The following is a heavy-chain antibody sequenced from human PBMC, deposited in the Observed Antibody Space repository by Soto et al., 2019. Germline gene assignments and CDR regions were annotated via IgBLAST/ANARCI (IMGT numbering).Heavy chain of an antibody. CDR3: ARLQAAPGPRWIVP. CDR1: GYSFINSW. CDR2: IFPGDSET. V-gene: IGHV5-51*01. D-gene: IGHD6-25*01. J-gene: IGHJ5*02. Sequence: PGESLKISCKGSGYSFINSWIGWVRQMPGKGLEWMGIIFPGDSETRYSPSFQGQVTISADKSISTAYLQWSSLKASDTAMYYCARLQAAPGPRWIVPWGQGTLVNLSS.